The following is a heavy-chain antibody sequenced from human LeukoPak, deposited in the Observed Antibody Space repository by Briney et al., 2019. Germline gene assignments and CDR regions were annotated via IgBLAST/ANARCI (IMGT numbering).Heavy chain of an antibody. J-gene: IGHJ5*02. CDR2: IYYSGST. D-gene: IGHD6-13*01. Sequence: PSETLSLTCTVSGGSISTYYWSWIRQPPGKGLEWVGYIYYSGSTDSNPSLKSRVTISVDSSKNQFSLKLSSVTATDTAVYYCARELSYSSSWYNWFDPWGQGTLVTVSS. CDR1: GGSISTYY. CDR3: ARELSYSSSWYNWFDP. V-gene: IGHV4-59*01.